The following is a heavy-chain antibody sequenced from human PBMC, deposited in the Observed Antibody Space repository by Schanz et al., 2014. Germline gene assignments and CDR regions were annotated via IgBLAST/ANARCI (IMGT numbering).Heavy chain of an antibody. Sequence: EVQLVESGGGLVKPGGSLRLSCAASGFTVNTNYMSWVRQAPGKGLEWISSMYINSGSTQYADSVKGRFIISRDSSKNTLFLQMNSLRAEDTAVYYCARKTDSSGTGDYWGQGTLVTVSS. D-gene: IGHD6-19*01. CDR3: ARKTDSSGTGDY. CDR1: GFTVNTNY. J-gene: IGHJ4*02. CDR2: MYINSGST. V-gene: IGHV3-66*01.